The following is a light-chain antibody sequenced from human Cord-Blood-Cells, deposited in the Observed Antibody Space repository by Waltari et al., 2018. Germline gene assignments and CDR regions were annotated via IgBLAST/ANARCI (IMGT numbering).Light chain of an antibody. Sequence: QSALTQPASVSGSPGQSITISCPGTSSDVAGYKYVSWYQQHPGKAPKLMIYEVSNRPPGVSHRFSGSKSGNTASLTISGLQAEDEADYYCSSYTSSSTLYVFGTGTKVTVL. CDR2: EVS. J-gene: IGLJ1*01. CDR1: SSDVAGYKY. V-gene: IGLV2-14*01. CDR3: SSYTSSSTLYV.